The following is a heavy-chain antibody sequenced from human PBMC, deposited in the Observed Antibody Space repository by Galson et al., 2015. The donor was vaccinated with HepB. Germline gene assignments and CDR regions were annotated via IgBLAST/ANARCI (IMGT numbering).Heavy chain of an antibody. J-gene: IGHJ4*02. CDR2: INPNSGGT. V-gene: IGHV1-2*06. CDR1: GYTFTGYY. D-gene: IGHD3-10*01. CDR3: AREDEEFSLWGY. Sequence: SVKVSCKASGYTFTGYYMHWVRQAPGQGLEWMGRINPNSGGTNYAQKFQGRVTMTRDTSISTAYMELSRLRSDDTAVYYCAREDEEFSLWGYWGQGTLVTVSS.